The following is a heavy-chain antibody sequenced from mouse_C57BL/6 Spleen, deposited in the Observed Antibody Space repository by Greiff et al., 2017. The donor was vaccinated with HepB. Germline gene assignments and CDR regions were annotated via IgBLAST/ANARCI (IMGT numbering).Heavy chain of an antibody. V-gene: IGHV1-42*01. CDR2: INPSTGGT. Sequence: EVQIQQSGPELVKPGASVKISCKASGYSFTGYYMNWVKQSPEKSLEWIGEINPSTGGTTYNQKFKAKATLTVDKSSSTAYMQLKSLTSEDSAVYYCARGRYYYGSSYERSFAYWGQGTLVTVSA. J-gene: IGHJ3*01. CDR1: GYSFTGYY. CDR3: ARGRYYYGSSYERSFAY. D-gene: IGHD1-1*01.